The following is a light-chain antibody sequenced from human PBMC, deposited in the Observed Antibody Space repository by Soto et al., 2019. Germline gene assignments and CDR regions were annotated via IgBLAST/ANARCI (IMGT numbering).Light chain of an antibody. J-gene: IGLJ1*01. V-gene: IGLV2-14*01. CDR2: DVS. Sequence: SVLTQPASVSGSPGQSIAISCTGTSSDVGGYNYVSWYQQHPGKAPKLMIYDVSNRPSGVSNRFSGSKSGNTASLTISGLQAEDEADYYCSSYTSSSTLYAFGTGTKVTVL. CDR3: SSYTSSSTLYA. CDR1: SSDVGGYNY.